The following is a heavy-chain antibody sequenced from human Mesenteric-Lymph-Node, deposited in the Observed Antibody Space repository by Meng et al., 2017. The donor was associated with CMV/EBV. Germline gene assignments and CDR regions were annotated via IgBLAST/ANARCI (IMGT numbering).Heavy chain of an antibody. V-gene: IGHV3-66*01. J-gene: IGHJ4*02. Sequence: GESLKISCEASGLIVGSNHWSWVRQPPGERLEWVSILYSYGDPRYADSVGGRFTISRDNSKNTLYLQMNSLRAEDTAVYYCARDPHFGALDYWGQGTLVTVSS. CDR1: GLIVGSNH. CDR2: LYSYGDP. D-gene: IGHD3-10*01. CDR3: ARDPHFGALDY.